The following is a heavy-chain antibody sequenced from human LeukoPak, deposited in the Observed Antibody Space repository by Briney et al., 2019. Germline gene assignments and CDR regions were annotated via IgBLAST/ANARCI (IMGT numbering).Heavy chain of an antibody. CDR2: ISYDGSNK. CDR1: GFTFSGYG. Sequence: GGSLRLSCAASGFTFSGYGMHWVRQAPGRGLEWVAVISYDGSNKYYAHSLKGGFTISRDNSKNTLYLQMNSLRAEDMDVYYCARVCSTIDAFYIWGQGTMTTVSS. J-gene: IGHJ3*02. CDR3: ARVCSTIDAFYI. D-gene: IGHD1-1*01. V-gene: IGHV3-30*03.